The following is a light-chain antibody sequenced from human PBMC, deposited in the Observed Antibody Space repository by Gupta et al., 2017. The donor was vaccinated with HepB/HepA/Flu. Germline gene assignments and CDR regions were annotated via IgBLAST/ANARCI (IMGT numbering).Light chain of an antibody. CDR1: SSNIGNNY. CDR2: END. Sequence: QSVLTQPPSVSAASGQTVTISCSGSSSNIGNNYVSWYQPLPRSAPNLLIFENDKRPSGIPDRFSGSKSGTSATLVITGLQTGDEAIYYCGTWDTTLSGGVFGGGTKLTVL. CDR3: GTWDTTLSGGV. J-gene: IGLJ3*02. V-gene: IGLV1-51*02.